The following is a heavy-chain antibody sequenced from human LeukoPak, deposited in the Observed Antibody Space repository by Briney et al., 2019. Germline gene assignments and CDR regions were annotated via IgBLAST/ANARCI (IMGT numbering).Heavy chain of an antibody. CDR2: ISGSGGST. D-gene: IGHD3-22*01. J-gene: IGHJ4*02. V-gene: IGHV3-23*01. CDR3: ARADYYDSSGYNDY. Sequence: GGSLRLSCAASGFTFGSYAMSWVRQAPGKGLEWVAVISGSGGSTDYADSVKRRFTILRDNSKNTLYLQMNSLRAEDTAVYYCARADYYDSSGYNDYWGQGTLVTVSS. CDR1: GFTFGSYA.